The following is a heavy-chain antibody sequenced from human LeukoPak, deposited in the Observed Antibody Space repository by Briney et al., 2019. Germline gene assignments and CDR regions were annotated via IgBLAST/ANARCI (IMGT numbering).Heavy chain of an antibody. V-gene: IGHV4-39*07. CDR2: ISYSGST. CDR3: ARVSGYDWESFYDY. Sequence: PSETLSLTCTVSGGSISSSSYYWGWIRQPPGKGLEWIGSISYSGSTYYNPSLKSRVTISVDTSKNQFSLKLNSVTAADTAVYYCARVSGYDWESFYDYWGQGTLVTVSS. CDR1: GGSISSSSYY. J-gene: IGHJ4*02. D-gene: IGHD5-12*01.